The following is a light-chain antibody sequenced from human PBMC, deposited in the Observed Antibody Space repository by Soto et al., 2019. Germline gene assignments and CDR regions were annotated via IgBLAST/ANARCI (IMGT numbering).Light chain of an antibody. J-gene: IGKJ1*01. CDR2: KAS. CDR1: QTISSW. V-gene: IGKV1-5*03. CDR3: QHYHSYSEA. Sequence: DIQMTQSPSTLSVSVLDIVTITFLASQTISSWLAWYQQKPGKAPKLLIYKASTLKSGVPSRFSGSGSGTEFTLTISSLQPHDFATYYCQHYHSYSEAFGQGTKVDIK.